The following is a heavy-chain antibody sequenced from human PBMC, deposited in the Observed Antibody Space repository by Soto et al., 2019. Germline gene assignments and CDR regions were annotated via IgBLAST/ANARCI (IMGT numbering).Heavy chain of an antibody. CDR1: NDSISSFS. CDR3: ARLKQLWPYFDY. Sequence: LSLTCTVSNDSISSFSWTWIRQPPGKRLEWIGSFYFSGSTNYAPSLKSRLTMSVDTSKIQFSLKLSSVTAADTDVYYCARLKQLWPYFDYWGEGTLVTIAS. V-gene: IGHV4-59*12. D-gene: IGHD2-21*01. CDR2: FYFSGST. J-gene: IGHJ4*02.